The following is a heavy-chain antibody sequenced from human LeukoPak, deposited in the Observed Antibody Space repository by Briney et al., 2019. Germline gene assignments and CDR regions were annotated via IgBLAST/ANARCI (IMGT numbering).Heavy chain of an antibody. CDR2: IYSGGST. Sequence: GGSLRLSCAAPGFIFSSYWMSWVRQAPGKGLEWVSVIYSGGSTYYADSVKGRFTISRDNSKNTLYLQMNSLRAEDTAVYYCAAHLIDYWGQGTLVTVSS. CDR3: AAHLIDY. J-gene: IGHJ4*02. V-gene: IGHV3-53*01. CDR1: GFIFSSYW.